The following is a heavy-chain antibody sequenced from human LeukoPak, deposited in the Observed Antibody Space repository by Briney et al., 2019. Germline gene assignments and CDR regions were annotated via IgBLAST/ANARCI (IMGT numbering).Heavy chain of an antibody. V-gene: IGHV3-11*01. CDR3: ASAVVHSIWLGELHAPIYGMDV. Sequence: GGSLRLSCAASGFTFSDYYMSWIRQAPGKGLEWVSYISSSGSTIYYADSVKGRFTISRDNAKNSLYLQMNSLRAEDTAVYYCASAVVHSIWLGELHAPIYGMDVWGQGTTVTVSS. D-gene: IGHD3-10*01. CDR2: ISSSGSTI. J-gene: IGHJ6*02. CDR1: GFTFSDYY.